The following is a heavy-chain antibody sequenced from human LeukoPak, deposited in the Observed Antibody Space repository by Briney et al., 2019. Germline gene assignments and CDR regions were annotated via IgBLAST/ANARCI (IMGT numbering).Heavy chain of an antibody. CDR2: IYYSGST. Sequence: SETLSLTCTVSGDSISNYYWSWIRQPPGKGLEWIGYIYYSGSTNYNPSLKSRVTISVDTSKNQFSLRLSSVTAADTAVYYCARHRYYYDSSGYYYQPWGQGTLVTVSS. D-gene: IGHD3-22*01. CDR3: ARHRYYYDSSGYYYQP. J-gene: IGHJ5*02. V-gene: IGHV4-59*01. CDR1: GDSISNYY.